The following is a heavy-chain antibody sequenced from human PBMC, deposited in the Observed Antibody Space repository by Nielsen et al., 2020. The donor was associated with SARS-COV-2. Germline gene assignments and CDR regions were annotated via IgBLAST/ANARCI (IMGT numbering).Heavy chain of an antibody. CDR1: GGTFSSYA. V-gene: IGHV1-69*06. D-gene: IGHD1-26*01. J-gene: IGHJ3*02. CDR2: IIPIFGTA. CDR3: ARLVGAGADDAFDI. Sequence: SVKVSCKASGGTFSSYAISWVRQAPGQGLEWMGGIIPIFGTANYAQKFQGRVTITADKSTSTAYMELSSLRSEDTAVYYCARLVGAGADDAFDIWGQGTMVTVSS.